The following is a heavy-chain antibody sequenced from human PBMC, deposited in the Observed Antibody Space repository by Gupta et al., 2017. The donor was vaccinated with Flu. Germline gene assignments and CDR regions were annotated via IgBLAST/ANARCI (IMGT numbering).Heavy chain of an antibody. CDR3: ARDPKYGGNYYFDD. V-gene: IGHV1-69*09. CDR2: IIPTFGIT. Sequence: QVQLVQSGAEVKKPGSSVNVSCKVSGDTFNSYGITWVRQAPEQGLEWVGMIIPTFGITNYAQKYQGRVTISADKSTSTAYMELSSLRTEDTALYYCARDPKYGGNYYFDDWGQGTLVTVSS. D-gene: IGHD3-16*01. J-gene: IGHJ4*02. CDR1: GDTFNSYG.